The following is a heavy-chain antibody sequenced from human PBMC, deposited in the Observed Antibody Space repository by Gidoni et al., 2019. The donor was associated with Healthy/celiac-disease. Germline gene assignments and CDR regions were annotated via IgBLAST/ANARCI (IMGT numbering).Heavy chain of an antibody. CDR3: ARHRAPYWYFDL. CDR1: GGSISSYY. Sequence: QVQLQESGPGLVKPSETLSLTCTVSGGSISSYYWRWIRQPPGKGLEWIGYISYSGSTNYNPSLKSRVTISVDTSKNQFSLKLSSVTAADTAVYYCARHRAPYWYFDLWGRGTLVTVSS. J-gene: IGHJ2*01. CDR2: ISYSGST. V-gene: IGHV4-59*08.